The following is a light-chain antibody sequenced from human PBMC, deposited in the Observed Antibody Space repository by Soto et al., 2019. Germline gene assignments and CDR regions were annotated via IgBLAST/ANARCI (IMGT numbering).Light chain of an antibody. V-gene: IGLV7-43*01. CDR2: STG. Sequence: QAVVTQEPSLTVSPGGTVTLTCASSTGAVTSGNYPNWFQQNPGQAPTSLIHSTGDKHSWTPARFSGSLLGDKAALTLSAVQPEDEADYYCLLYNGGVQLFGGGTKLTVL. CDR1: TGAVTSGNY. CDR3: LLYNGGVQL. J-gene: IGLJ3*02.